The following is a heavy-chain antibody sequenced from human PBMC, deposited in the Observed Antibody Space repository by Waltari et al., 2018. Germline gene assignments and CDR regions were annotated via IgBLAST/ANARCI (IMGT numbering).Heavy chain of an antibody. Sequence: EVQLVESGGGLVQPGRSLRLSCAASGLTFDDYAMHWVRQAPGKGLEWVSGISWNSGSIGYADSVKGRFTISRDNAKNSLYLQMNSLRAEDTALYYCALGGDYYDSSGYYSPLRWWGQGTLVTVSS. D-gene: IGHD3-22*01. CDR3: ALGGDYYDSSGYYSPLRW. CDR1: GLTFDDYA. V-gene: IGHV3-9*01. CDR2: ISWNSGSI. J-gene: IGHJ4*02.